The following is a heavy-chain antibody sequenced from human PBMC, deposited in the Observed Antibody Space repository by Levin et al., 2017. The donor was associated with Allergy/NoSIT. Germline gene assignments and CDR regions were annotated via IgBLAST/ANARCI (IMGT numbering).Heavy chain of an antibody. Sequence: SETLSLTCTVSGGSISSYYWSWIRQPPGKGLEWIGYIYYSGSTNYNPSLKSRVTISVDTSKNQFSLKLSSVTAADTAVYYCARGVGDSRGWGDYYYGMDVWGQGTTVTVSS. V-gene: IGHV4-59*01. CDR2: IYYSGST. CDR3: ARGVGDSRGWGDYYYGMDV. CDR1: GGSISSYY. J-gene: IGHJ6*02. D-gene: IGHD3-22*01.